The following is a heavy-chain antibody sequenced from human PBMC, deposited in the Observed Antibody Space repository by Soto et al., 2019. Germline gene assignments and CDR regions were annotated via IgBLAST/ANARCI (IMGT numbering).Heavy chain of an antibody. CDR2: MNPNSGNT. D-gene: IGHD6-13*01. J-gene: IGHJ5*02. Sequence: QVQLVQSGAEVKKPGASVKVSCKASGYTFTSYDINWVRQATGQGLEWMGWMNPNSGNTGYAQKFQGRVTKTRNTSISTAYMVLSSLRSEDTAVYYCARGPLEGSSWYNWFDPWGQGTLVTVSS. V-gene: IGHV1-8*01. CDR1: GYTFTSYD. CDR3: ARGPLEGSSWYNWFDP.